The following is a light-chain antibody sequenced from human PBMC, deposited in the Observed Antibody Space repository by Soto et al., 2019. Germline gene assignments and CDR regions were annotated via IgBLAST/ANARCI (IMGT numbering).Light chain of an antibody. J-gene: IGLJ1*01. CDR2: ETS. Sequence: QSALTQPASVSGSPGQSVTISCTGTSSGFGSYKFVSWYQHHPGTVPKVIIYETSKRPSGVSDRFSGSKSGNTASLTISGLQAEDEAAYYCFSFTSTNTHVFGSGTKATVL. V-gene: IGLV2-23*01. CDR3: FSFTSTNTHV. CDR1: SSGFGSYKF.